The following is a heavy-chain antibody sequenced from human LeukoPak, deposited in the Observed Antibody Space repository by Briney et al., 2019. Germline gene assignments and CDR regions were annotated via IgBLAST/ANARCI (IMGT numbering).Heavy chain of an antibody. D-gene: IGHD3-3*01. J-gene: IGHJ4*02. V-gene: IGHV3-21*01. Sequence: GGSLRLSCAASGFTFSSYSMNWVRQAPGKGLEWASSISSSSSYIYYADSVKGRFTISRDNAKNSLYLQMNSLRAEDTAVYYCARAYYDFWSGHQRGLYYFDYWGQGTLVTVSS. CDR1: GFTFSSYS. CDR3: ARAYYDFWSGHQRGLYYFDY. CDR2: ISSSSSYI.